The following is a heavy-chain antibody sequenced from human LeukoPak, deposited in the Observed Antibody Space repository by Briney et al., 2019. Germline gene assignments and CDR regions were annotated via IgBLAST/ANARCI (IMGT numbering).Heavy chain of an antibody. CDR2: IWSDGTNK. J-gene: IGHJ4*02. CDR1: GFMFTDYG. D-gene: IGHD4-11*01. Sequence: PGGSLRLSCAASGFMFTDYGMHWVRQAPGKGLEWVAVIWSDGTNKYYSDSVKGRFAISRDDSNDMVYLQMNRLRAEDTAVYYCAKDIQRGFDYTNSLDYWGQGTLVTVPS. V-gene: IGHV3-33*06. CDR3: AKDIQRGFDYTNSLDY.